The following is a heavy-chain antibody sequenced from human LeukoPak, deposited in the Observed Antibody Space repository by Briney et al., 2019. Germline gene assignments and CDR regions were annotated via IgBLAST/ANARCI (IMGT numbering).Heavy chain of an antibody. CDR2: INPNSGGT. V-gene: IGHV1-2*02. J-gene: IGHJ3*02. CDR1: GYTFTSYY. D-gene: IGHD3-16*02. Sequence: ASVKVSCKASGYTFTSYYMHWVRQAPGQGLEWMGWINPNSGGTNYAQKFQGRVTMTRDTSISTAYMELSRLRSDDTAVYYCARVKTMITFGGVIVSGAFDIWGQGTMVTVSS. CDR3: ARVKTMITFGGVIVSGAFDI.